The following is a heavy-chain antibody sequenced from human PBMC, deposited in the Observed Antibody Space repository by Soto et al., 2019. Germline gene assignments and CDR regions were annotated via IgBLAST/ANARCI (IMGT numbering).Heavy chain of an antibody. D-gene: IGHD6-19*01. J-gene: IGHJ6*03. CDR3: AKGNAYSSGWGMDV. V-gene: IGHV3-30*18. Sequence: QVQLVESGGGVVQPGRSLRLSCAASGFTFSSYGMHWVRQAPGKGLEWVAVISYDGSNKYYADSVKGRFTISRDNSKNTLYLQMNSLRAEDTAVYCCAKGNAYSSGWGMDVWGKGTTVTVSS. CDR1: GFTFSSYG. CDR2: ISYDGSNK.